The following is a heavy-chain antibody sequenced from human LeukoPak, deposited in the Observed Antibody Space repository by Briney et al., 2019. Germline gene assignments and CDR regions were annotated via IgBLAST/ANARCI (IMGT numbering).Heavy chain of an antibody. Sequence: ASVKVSCKASGYTFTSYAMNWVRQAPGQGLEWMGWINTNTGNPTYAQGFTGRFVFSLDTSVSTAYLQISSLKAEDTAVYYCATQWLVPRFYYYYMDVWGKGTTVTVSS. CDR1: GYTFTSYA. CDR3: ATQWLVPRFYYYYMDV. CDR2: INTNTGNP. J-gene: IGHJ6*03. D-gene: IGHD6-19*01. V-gene: IGHV7-4-1*02.